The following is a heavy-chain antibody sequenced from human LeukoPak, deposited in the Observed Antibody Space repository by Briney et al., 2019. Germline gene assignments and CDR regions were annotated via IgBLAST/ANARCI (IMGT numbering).Heavy chain of an antibody. CDR3: ARDRNYSPAPFDP. V-gene: IGHV3-30*03. J-gene: IGHJ5*02. CDR1: GFTFSSYG. CDR2: ISYDGSRK. D-gene: IGHD3-10*01. Sequence: PGGSLRLSCAASGFTFSSYGMHWVRQAPGKGLEWVAVISYDGSRKSYADSVKGRFTISRDNSKNTLYLQMNSLRTEDTAVYYCARDRNYSPAPFDPWGQGTLVTVSS.